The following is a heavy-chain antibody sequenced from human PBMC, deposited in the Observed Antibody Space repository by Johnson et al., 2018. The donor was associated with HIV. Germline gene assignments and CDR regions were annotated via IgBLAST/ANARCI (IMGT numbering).Heavy chain of an antibody. CDR3: ATAYCGGGTCPLWSAFDI. CDR2: ISYDGSNK. CDR1: GSTFSNYA. D-gene: IGHD2-15*01. Sequence: QVQLVESGGGVVQPGRSLRLSCAASGSTFSNYAVHWVRQAPGKGLEWVAVISYDGSNKYYADSVKGRFPISRDNSKNTLYLQMNSLRAEDTAVYYCATAYCGGGTCPLWSAFDIWGQGTKVTVSS. J-gene: IGHJ3*02. V-gene: IGHV3-30*04.